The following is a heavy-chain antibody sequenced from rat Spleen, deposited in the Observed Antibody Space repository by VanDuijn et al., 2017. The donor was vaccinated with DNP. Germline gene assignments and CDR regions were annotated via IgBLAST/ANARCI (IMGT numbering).Heavy chain of an antibody. D-gene: IGHD1-9*01. V-gene: IGHV2-27*01. CDR1: GFSLTSYH. CDR2: MQSGGST. J-gene: IGHJ2*01. Sequence: QVQLKESGPGLVQPSQTLSLTCSVSGFSLTSYHVLWVRQPPGKGLEWMGRMQSGGSTEYNSAHKSRLSISRDTSKSQVFLKMNSLQTEDTATYYCARSYYGYKAYFDYWGQGVMVTVSS. CDR3: ARSYYGYKAYFDY.